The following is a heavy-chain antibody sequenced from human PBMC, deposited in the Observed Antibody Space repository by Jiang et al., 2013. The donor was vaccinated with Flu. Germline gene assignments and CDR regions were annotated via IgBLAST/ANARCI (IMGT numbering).Heavy chain of an antibody. CDR1: GGTFSSSA. Sequence: EVKKPGSSVKVSCKASGGTFSSSAISWVRQAPGQGLEWMGGTIPIFGTANYAQKFQGRVTITADISTTTAYMELSSLRSEDTAVYYCARGPDSSGYYYFYWGQGTLVTVSS. J-gene: IGHJ4*02. D-gene: IGHD3-22*01. V-gene: IGHV1-69*06. CDR3: ARGPDSSGYYYFY. CDR2: TIPIFGTA.